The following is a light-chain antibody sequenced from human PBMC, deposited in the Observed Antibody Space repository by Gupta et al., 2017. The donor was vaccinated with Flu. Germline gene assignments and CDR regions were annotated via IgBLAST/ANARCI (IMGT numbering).Light chain of an antibody. CDR2: RND. Sequence: SVLTQPPSASGTPGQRVTISCSGSRSNIGNNPVNWYQQLPGTAPNLLISRNDQRPSGVPDRFSGSKSGTSASLAISGLQSEDEASYSCAAWDDSLNGVVFGGGTKLTVL. CDR3: AAWDDSLNGVV. CDR1: RSNIGNNP. J-gene: IGLJ3*02. V-gene: IGLV1-44*01.